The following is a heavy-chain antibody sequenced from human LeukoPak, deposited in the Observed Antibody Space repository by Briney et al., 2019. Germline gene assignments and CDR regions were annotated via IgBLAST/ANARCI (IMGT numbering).Heavy chain of an antibody. CDR1: GGSISSGGYY. CDR2: IYHSGST. J-gene: IGHJ4*02. Sequence: PSETLSLTCTVSGGSISSGGYYWSWIRQPPGKGLEWIGYIYHSGSTYYNPSLKSRVTISVDRSKNQFSLKLSSVTAADTAVYYCARGVKKYYYGSGSYYGYYFDYWGQGTLVTVSS. D-gene: IGHD3-10*01. CDR3: ARGVKKYYYGSGSYYGYYFDY. V-gene: IGHV4-30-2*01.